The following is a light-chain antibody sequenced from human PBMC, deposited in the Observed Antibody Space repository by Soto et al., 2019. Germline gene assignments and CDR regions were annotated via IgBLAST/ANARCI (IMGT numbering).Light chain of an antibody. CDR1: QSINSD. V-gene: IGKV3-11*01. Sequence: EIVLTQSPATLSLSPGERATLSCRASQSINSDLAWYQQKPGQAPRLLIYDASTRATGIPVRFSGSGSGTAFTLTIISLEPEDFAIYYCQHRRSWPLTFGGGTKVEIK. CDR3: QHRRSWPLT. J-gene: IGKJ4*01. CDR2: DAS.